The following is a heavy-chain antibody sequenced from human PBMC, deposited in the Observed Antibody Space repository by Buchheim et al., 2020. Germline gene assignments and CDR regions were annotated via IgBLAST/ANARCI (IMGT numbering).Heavy chain of an antibody. J-gene: IGHJ4*02. CDR2: IKGDGSSI. D-gene: IGHD4-23*01. CDR3: ARDEDYGGNSNFDC. Sequence: EVQLVESGGGLVQPGGSLRLSCAASGFTFSSYWMHWVRQAPGKGLEWVSRIKGDGSSIMYGESVKGGFTLSRDNAKNTLYGRMNSLRADDTAVYYCARDEDYGGNSNFDCWGQGTL. CDR1: GFTFSSYW. V-gene: IGHV3-74*03.